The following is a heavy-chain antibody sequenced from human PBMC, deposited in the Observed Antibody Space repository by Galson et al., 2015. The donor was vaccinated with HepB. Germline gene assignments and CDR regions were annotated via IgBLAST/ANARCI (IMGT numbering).Heavy chain of an antibody. V-gene: IGHV3-21*01. J-gene: IGHJ4*02. CDR3: ARGNGYSSSWYPYYFDY. CDR2: ISSSSSYI. D-gene: IGHD6-13*01. Sequence: SLRLSCAASGFTFSSYSMNWVRQAPGKGLEWVSSISSSSSYIYYADSVKGRFTISRDNSKNTLYLQMNSLRAEDTAVYYCARGNGYSSSWYPYYFDYWGQGTLVTVSS. CDR1: GFTFSSYS.